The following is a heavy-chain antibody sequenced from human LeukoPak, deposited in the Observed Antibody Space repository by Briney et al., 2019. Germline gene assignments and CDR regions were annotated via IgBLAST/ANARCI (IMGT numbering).Heavy chain of an antibody. CDR3: ARHSQTYYYDSSGYYDY. CDR1: GGSISSYY. V-gene: IGHV4-59*08. Sequence: SETLSLTCTVSGGSISSYYWSWIRQPPGKGLEWIGYIYYSGSTNYNPSLKSRVTISVDTSKNQFSLKLSSVTAADTAVYYCARHSQTYYYDSSGYYDYWGQGTLVTVSS. D-gene: IGHD3-22*01. J-gene: IGHJ4*02. CDR2: IYYSGST.